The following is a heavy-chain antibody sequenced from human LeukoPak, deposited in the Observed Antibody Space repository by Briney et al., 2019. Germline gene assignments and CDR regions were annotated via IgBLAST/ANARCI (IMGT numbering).Heavy chain of an antibody. CDR1: GYIFTSYG. Sequence: ASVKVSCKASGYIFTSYGISWVRQAPGQGLEWMGWISAYNGNTNYAQKLQGRVTMTTDTSTSTAYMELRSLRSDDTAVYYCARDKYSSSHAPDDYWGQGTLVTVSS. D-gene: IGHD6-6*01. J-gene: IGHJ4*02. V-gene: IGHV1-18*01. CDR3: ARDKYSSSHAPDDY. CDR2: ISAYNGNT.